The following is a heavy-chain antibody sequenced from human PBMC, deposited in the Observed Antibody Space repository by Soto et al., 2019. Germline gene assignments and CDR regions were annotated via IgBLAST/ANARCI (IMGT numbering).Heavy chain of an antibody. D-gene: IGHD2-2*02. V-gene: IGHV4-39*01. CDR1: GAFIIRSSFY. J-gene: IGHJ5*02. CDR2: IYYSGIT. Sequence: LSLTCSVSGAFIIRSSFYWGWIRQPPGKGLEWIGAIYYSGITYYNPSLKSRVTVSVDTSKNQFSLKLTSVTAADTAVYYCARSPVVPASIAAWGQGTLVTVSS. CDR3: ARSPVVPASIAA.